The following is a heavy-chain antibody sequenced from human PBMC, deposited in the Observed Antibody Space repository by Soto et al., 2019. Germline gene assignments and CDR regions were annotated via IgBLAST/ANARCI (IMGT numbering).Heavy chain of an antibody. CDR1: GFSLPTVRVG. D-gene: IGHD1-26*01. V-gene: IGHV2-5*02. CDR3: AHAYGGRSLY. J-gene: IGHJ4*02. CDR2: IYWDDTK. Sequence: QITLKESGPTLVKPTQTLTLTCTFSGFSLPTVRVGVGWIRQPPGKALEWLVVIYWDDTKTYRPSLKSRLTITKDTSKNQVALTMTDMDPVDTATYYCAHAYGGRSLYWGQGTLVTVSS.